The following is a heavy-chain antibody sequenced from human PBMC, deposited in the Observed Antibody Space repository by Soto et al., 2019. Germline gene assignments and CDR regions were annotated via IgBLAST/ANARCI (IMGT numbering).Heavy chain of an antibody. J-gene: IGHJ6*02. D-gene: IGHD3-9*01. CDR3: ARGSHYDILTGYYDYYYGMYV. Sequence: GGSLRLSCAGSGFTFSSHWMSWVRQAPGKGLEWVSYISPDRSAMYYVDSVQSRFTISRDNAKNSLYLQMNSLRDEDTAVYYCARGSHYDILTGYYDYYYGMYVWGQGTTVTVSS. CDR1: GFTFSSHW. V-gene: IGHV3-7*01. CDR2: ISPDRSAM.